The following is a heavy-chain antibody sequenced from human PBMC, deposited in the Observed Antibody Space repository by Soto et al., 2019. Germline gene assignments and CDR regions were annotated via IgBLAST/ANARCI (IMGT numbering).Heavy chain of an antibody. D-gene: IGHD2-2*01. Sequence: EVQLVESGGGLVQPGGSLRLSCAASGFTFSSYWMHWVRQAPGKGLVWVSRISTDGSITGYADSVKGRFTISRDNVKNTLYLQMNSLRAEDTAVYYCTRGYRDYWGQGTLVTVSS. J-gene: IGHJ4*02. V-gene: IGHV3-74*01. CDR2: ISTDGSIT. CDR1: GFTFSSYW. CDR3: TRGYRDY.